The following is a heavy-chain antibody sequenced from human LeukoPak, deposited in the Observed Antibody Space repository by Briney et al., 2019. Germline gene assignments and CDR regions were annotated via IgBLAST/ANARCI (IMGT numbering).Heavy chain of an antibody. V-gene: IGHV3-30*18. CDR3: AKDTLALTYSSSFDY. CDR2: ISYDGSNK. J-gene: IGHJ4*02. D-gene: IGHD6-13*01. CDR1: GFTFSSYG. Sequence: GSLRLSCAASGFTFSSYGMHWVRQAPGKGLEWVAVISYDGSNKYYADSVKGRFTISRDNSKNTLYLQMNSLRAEDTAVYYCAKDTLALTYSSSFDYWGQGTLVTVSS.